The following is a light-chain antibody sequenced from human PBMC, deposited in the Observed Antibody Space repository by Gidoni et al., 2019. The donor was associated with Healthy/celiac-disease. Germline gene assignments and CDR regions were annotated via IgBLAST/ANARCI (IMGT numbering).Light chain of an antibody. J-gene: IGKJ1*01. CDR3: QQYGSSQWT. CDR2: GAS. Sequence: EIVLTQSPGTLSLSPGERATLSCRASQSVSSSYLAWYQQKPGQAPRLLIYGASSMATGIPDRFSGSGSGTDFTLTISRLEPEDFAVYYCQQYGSSQWTFGQXTKVEIK. V-gene: IGKV3-20*01. CDR1: QSVSSSY.